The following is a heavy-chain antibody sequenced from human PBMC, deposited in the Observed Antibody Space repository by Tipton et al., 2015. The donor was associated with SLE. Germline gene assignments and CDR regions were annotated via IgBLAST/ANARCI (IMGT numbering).Heavy chain of an antibody. D-gene: IGHD4-17*01. J-gene: IGHJ4*02. CDR3: ARIRPGHGDPFDF. CDR1: GDSVGTNY. V-gene: IGHV4-4*07. CDR2: LYGSGST. Sequence: TLSLTCTVSGDSVGTNYWNWIRQPAGKGLEWIWRLYGSGSTTHYNPSLEGRGTVSVDTSQNQVSLKLTSVTAADTAVYYCARIRPGHGDPFDFWGQGTLVTVSS.